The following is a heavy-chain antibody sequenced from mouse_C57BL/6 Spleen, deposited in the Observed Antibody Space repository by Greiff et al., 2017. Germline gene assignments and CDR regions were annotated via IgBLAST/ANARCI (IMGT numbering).Heavy chain of an antibody. J-gene: IGHJ2*01. Sequence: VQLQESGPELVKPGASVKISCKASGYAFSSSWMNWVKQRPGKGLEWIGRIYPGDGDTNYNGKFKGKATLTADKSSSTAYMQLSSLTSEDSAVYFCARNDYLGYWGQGTTLTVSS. CDR3: ARNDYLGY. CDR1: GYAFSSSW. CDR2: IYPGDGDT. V-gene: IGHV1-82*01. D-gene: IGHD2-3*01.